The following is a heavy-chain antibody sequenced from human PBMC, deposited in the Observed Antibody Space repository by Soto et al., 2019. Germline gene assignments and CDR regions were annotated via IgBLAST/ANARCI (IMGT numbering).Heavy chain of an antibody. D-gene: IGHD4-17*01. Sequence: GGSLRLSCAASGYPFSSYSMNWVRQAPGKGLEWLSHISGSSSIIYYADSVKGRFTISRDNARDSLYLQMSSLRDEDTAVYYCARNEYGGDFDYRGPGTLVTVAS. CDR2: ISGSSSII. CDR1: GYPFSSYS. V-gene: IGHV3-48*02. J-gene: IGHJ4*02. CDR3: ARNEYGGDFDY.